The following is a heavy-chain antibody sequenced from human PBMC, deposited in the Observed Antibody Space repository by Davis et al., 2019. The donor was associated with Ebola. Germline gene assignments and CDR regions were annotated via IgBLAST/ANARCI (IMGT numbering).Heavy chain of an antibody. CDR1: GYTFTSHY. Sequence: AASVKVPCKASGYTFTSHYMHWVRQAPGQGLEWMGIINLSGHSTSYAQKFQGRVTMTRDTSTSTVYMELSSLRSEDTAVYYCARDLLYYYDSSGYGMDVWGKGTTVTVSS. CDR3: ARDLLYYYDSSGYGMDV. D-gene: IGHD3-22*01. V-gene: IGHV1-46*01. J-gene: IGHJ6*04. CDR2: INLSGHST.